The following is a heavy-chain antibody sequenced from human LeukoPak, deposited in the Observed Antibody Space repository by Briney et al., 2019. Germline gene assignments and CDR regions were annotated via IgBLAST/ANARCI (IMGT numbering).Heavy chain of an antibody. V-gene: IGHV1-69*05. Sequence: SVKVSCKASGGTFSSYAISWVRQAPGQGLEWMGGIIPIFGTANYAQKFQGRVTITTDESTSTAYMELSSLRSEDTAVYYCARDPPLLTGYRYYYGMDVWGQGTTVTVSS. J-gene: IGHJ6*02. CDR2: IIPIFGTA. D-gene: IGHD3-9*01. CDR1: GGTFSSYA. CDR3: ARDPPLLTGYRYYYGMDV.